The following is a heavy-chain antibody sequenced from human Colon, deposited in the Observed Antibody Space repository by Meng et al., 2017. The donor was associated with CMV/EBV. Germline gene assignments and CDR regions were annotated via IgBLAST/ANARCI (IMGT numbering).Heavy chain of an antibody. CDR1: ALTFGTSD. CDR2: ISRDSDRT. Sequence: CAASALTFGTSDMALVRQAPGKGLGWVSSISRDSDRTYYAESVNGRFTISRDNSKNTVYLQMNSLRAEDTALYYCAKAATISFPMTLWGQGTLVTVSS. V-gene: IGHV3-23*01. J-gene: IGHJ4*02. CDR3: AKAATISFPMTL. D-gene: IGHD5-24*01.